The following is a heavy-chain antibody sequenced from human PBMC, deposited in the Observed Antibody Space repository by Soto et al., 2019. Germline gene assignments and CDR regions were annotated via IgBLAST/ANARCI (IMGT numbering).Heavy chain of an antibody. CDR2: IYDSGST. CDR1: GGSISNYY. CDR3: ARENAPVLLWFGESDTRFDP. Sequence: SETLSLTCTVSGGSISNYYWSWVRQPPGKGLEWIGYIYDSGSTNYNPSLKSRVTISVDTSKNQFSLRLTSVTAADTAVHYCARENAPVLLWFGESDTRFDPWGQGNLVTVX. V-gene: IGHV4-59*01. D-gene: IGHD3-10*01. J-gene: IGHJ5*02.